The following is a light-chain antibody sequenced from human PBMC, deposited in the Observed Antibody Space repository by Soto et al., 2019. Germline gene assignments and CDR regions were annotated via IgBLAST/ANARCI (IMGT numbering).Light chain of an antibody. CDR2: EGS. J-gene: IGLJ3*02. V-gene: IGLV2-23*01. CDR1: SSDVGSSNL. CDR3: CSYAGSSTWV. Sequence: QSVLTQPASVSGSPGQSITISCTGTSSDVGSSNLVSWYQQHPGKAPKLMINEGSERPSGVSDRFSGSKTGNTSSLTISGLQAEDEGDYYCCSYAGSSTWVFGGGTKLTVL.